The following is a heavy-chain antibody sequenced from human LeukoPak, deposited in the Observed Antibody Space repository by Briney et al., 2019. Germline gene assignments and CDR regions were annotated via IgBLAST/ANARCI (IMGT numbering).Heavy chain of an antibody. V-gene: IGHV3-21*01. CDR1: GFTSSSYS. D-gene: IGHD3-3*01. CDR2: ISSSSSYI. Sequence: GGSLRLSCAASGFTSSSYSMNWVRQAPGKGLEWVSSISSSSSYIYYADSVKGRFTISRDNAKNSLYLQMNSLRAEDTAVYYCARAGITIFGVGTFDYWGQGTLVTVSS. CDR3: ARAGITIFGVGTFDY. J-gene: IGHJ4*02.